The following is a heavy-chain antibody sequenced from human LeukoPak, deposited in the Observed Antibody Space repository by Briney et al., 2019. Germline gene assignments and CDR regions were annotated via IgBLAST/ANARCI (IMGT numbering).Heavy chain of an antibody. D-gene: IGHD6-19*01. CDR1: GGSISSYY. V-gene: IGHV4-59*06. Sequence: SETLSLTCTVSGGSISSYYWSWIRQHPGKGLEWIGYIYYSGSTYYNPSLKSRVTISVDTSKNQFSLKLSSVTAADTAVYYCARDGGYSSGWALDYWGQGTLVTVSS. CDR3: ARDGGYSSGWALDY. CDR2: IYYSGST. J-gene: IGHJ4*02.